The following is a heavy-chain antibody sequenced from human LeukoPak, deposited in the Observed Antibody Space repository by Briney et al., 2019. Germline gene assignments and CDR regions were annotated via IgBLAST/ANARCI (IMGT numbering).Heavy chain of an antibody. Sequence: PGGSLRLSCAASGFTFSSYAMHWVRQAPGKGLEWVAVISYDGSNKYYADSVKGRFTISRDNSKNTLYLQMNSLRAEDTAVYYCARDAYYGSGTLDDYYFHYGMDVWGQGTTVTVSS. CDR1: GFTFSSYA. CDR2: ISYDGSNK. D-gene: IGHD3-10*01. V-gene: IGHV3-30*04. CDR3: ARDAYYGSGTLDDYYFHYGMDV. J-gene: IGHJ6*01.